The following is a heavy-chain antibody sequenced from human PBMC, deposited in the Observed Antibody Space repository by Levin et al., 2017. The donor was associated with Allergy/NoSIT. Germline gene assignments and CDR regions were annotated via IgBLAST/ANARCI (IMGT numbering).Heavy chain of an antibody. Sequence: ETLSLTCAASGFTFSSYWMSWVRQAPGKGLEWVANIKQDGSEKYYVDSVKGRFTISRDNAKNSLYLQMNSLRAEDTAVYYCARDVGIQLWSYYYGMDVWGQGTTVTVSS. D-gene: IGHD5-18*01. CDR3: ARDVGIQLWSYYYGMDV. CDR1: GFTFSSYW. V-gene: IGHV3-7*01. CDR2: IKQDGSEK. J-gene: IGHJ6*02.